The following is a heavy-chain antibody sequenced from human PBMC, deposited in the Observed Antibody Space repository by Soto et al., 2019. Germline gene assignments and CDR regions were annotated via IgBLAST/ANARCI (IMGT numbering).Heavy chain of an antibody. CDR3: ARMALYDSGGYYLFYFDY. J-gene: IGHJ4*02. D-gene: IGHD3-22*01. CDR1: GFSLSTRGMG. Sequence: SGPTLVNPTQTLTLTCTFFGFSLSTRGMGVSWIRQPPGKALEWLARIDWDDDKYYSTSLKTRLTISKDTSKNQVVLTMTNLDPVDTATYYCARMALYDSGGYYLFYFDYWGPGTLVTVSS. V-gene: IGHV2-70*11. CDR2: IDWDDDK.